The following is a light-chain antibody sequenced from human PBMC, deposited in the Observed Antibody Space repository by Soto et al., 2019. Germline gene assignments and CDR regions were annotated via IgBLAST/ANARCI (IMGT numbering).Light chain of an antibody. J-gene: IGKJ4*01. CDR1: QGISNY. CDR2: AAS. V-gene: IGKV1-27*01. CDR3: QKYNSVPLT. Sequence: DVQMTQSPSSLSASVGDRVTITCRVSQGISNYLAWYQQKPGKVPKVLIYAASTLKSGVPSRFSGSGSGTDFTLTISSLQPEDVATYYCQKYNSVPLTFGGGTKVDIK.